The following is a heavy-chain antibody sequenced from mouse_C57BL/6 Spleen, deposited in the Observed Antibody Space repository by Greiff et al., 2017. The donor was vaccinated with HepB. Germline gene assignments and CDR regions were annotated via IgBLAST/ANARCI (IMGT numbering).Heavy chain of an antibody. V-gene: IGHV1-82*01. J-gene: IGHJ4*01. CDR1: GYAFSSSW. Sequence: QVQLQQSGPELVKPGASVKISCKASGYAFSSSWMNWVKQRPGKGLEWIGRIYPGDGDTNYNGKFKGKATLTADKSSSTAYMQLSSLTSEDSAVYFCASPVSSGARGAMDYWGQGTSVTVSS. CDR3: ASPVSSGARGAMDY. D-gene: IGHD3-2*02. CDR2: IYPGDGDT.